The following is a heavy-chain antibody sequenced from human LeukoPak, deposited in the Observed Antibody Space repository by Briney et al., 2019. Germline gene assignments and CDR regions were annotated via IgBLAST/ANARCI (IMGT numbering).Heavy chain of an antibody. Sequence: PGGSLRLSCAASGFTFSSYAMHWVRQAPGKGLEWVAVISYDGSNKYYADSVKGRFTISRDNSKNTLYLQMNSLRAEDTAVYYCAKDSQRDYYDSSGFSHWGPGTLVTVSS. J-gene: IGHJ4*02. V-gene: IGHV3-30-3*02. CDR3: AKDSQRDYYDSSGFSH. D-gene: IGHD3-22*01. CDR2: ISYDGSNK. CDR1: GFTFSSYA.